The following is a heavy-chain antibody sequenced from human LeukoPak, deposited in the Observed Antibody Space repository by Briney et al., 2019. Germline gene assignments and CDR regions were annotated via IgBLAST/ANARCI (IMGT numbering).Heavy chain of an antibody. CDR1: GYTFTSYY. Sequence: ASVKVSCTASGYTFTSYYMHWVRQAPGQGLELMGIINPSGGSTSYAQKFQGRVTMTRDTSTSTVYMELSSLRSEDTAVYYCARASGGYSYGYLFWGQGTLVTVSS. J-gene: IGHJ4*02. CDR2: INPSGGST. D-gene: IGHD5-18*01. CDR3: ARASGGYSYGYLF. V-gene: IGHV1-46*01.